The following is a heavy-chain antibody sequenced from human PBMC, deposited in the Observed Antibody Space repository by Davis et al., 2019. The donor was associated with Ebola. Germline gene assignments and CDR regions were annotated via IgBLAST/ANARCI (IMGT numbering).Heavy chain of an antibody. J-gene: IGHJ6*02. CDR1: GFTVSSNY. Sequence: GGSLRLSCAASGFTVSSNYMSWVRQAPGKGLEWVANIKQDGSEKYYVDSVKGRFTISRDNAKNSLYLQMNSLRAEDTAVYYCAKRRGMDVWGQGTTVTVSS. V-gene: IGHV3-7*01. CDR3: AKRRGMDV. CDR2: IKQDGSEK.